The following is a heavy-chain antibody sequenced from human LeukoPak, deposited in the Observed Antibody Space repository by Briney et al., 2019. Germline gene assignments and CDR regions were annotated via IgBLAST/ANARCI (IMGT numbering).Heavy chain of an antibody. CDR2: ISWSSGSI. V-gene: IGHV3-9*01. Sequence: GGSLRLSCAASGFTFDDYAMHWVRQAPGKGLEWVSGISWSSGSIGYADSVKGRFTISRDNAKNSLYLQMNSLRAEDTALYHCARGWWGYCSSTSCYTDYYYGMDVWGQGTTVTVSS. CDR3: ARGWWGYCSSTSCYTDYYYGMDV. J-gene: IGHJ6*02. D-gene: IGHD2-2*02. CDR1: GFTFDDYA.